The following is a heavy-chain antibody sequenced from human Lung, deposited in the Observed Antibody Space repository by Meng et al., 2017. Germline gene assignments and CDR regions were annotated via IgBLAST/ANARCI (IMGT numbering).Heavy chain of an antibody. Sequence: GESLKISCKASGYTFTGYYMHWVRQAPGQGLEWMGRINPNSGGTNYAQKFQGRVTMTRDTSISTAYMELSRLRSDDTAVYYCARTKMAADPNAFDIWGQGTMVTVSS. J-gene: IGHJ3*02. D-gene: IGHD5-24*01. CDR3: ARTKMAADPNAFDI. CDR2: INPNSGGT. V-gene: IGHV1-2*06. CDR1: GYTFTGYY.